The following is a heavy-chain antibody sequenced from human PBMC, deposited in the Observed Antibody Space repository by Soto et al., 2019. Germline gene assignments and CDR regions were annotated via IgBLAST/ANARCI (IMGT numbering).Heavy chain of an antibody. Sequence: ASVKVSCKASGYTFTSYAIHWVRQAPGQRLEWMGWINAGNGNTKYSQNFQGRVTITRDTSASTAYMELSSLRSEDTAVYYCARVRSSGWYFDYWRQGTLATVSS. V-gene: IGHV1-3*01. D-gene: IGHD6-19*01. J-gene: IGHJ4*02. CDR1: GYTFTSYA. CDR3: ARVRSSGWYFDY. CDR2: INAGNGNT.